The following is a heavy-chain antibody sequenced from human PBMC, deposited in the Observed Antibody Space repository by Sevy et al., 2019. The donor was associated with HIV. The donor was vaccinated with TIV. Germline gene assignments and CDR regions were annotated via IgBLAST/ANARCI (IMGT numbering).Heavy chain of an antibody. D-gene: IGHD5-12*01. CDR1: GFTFSDYY. V-gene: IGHV3-11*01. CDR3: ARDGDSGYDRPIKNLYYYGMDV. CDR2: ISSSGSTI. Sequence: GGSLRLSCAASGFTFSDYYMSWIRQAPGKGLEWVSYISSSGSTIYYADSVKGRFTISRDNAKNSLYLQMNSLRAEDTAVYYCARDGDSGYDRPIKNLYYYGMDVWGQGTTVTVSS. J-gene: IGHJ6*02.